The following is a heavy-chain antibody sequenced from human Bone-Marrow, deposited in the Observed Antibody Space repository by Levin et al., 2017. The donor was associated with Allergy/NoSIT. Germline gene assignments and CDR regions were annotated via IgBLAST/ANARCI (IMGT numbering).Heavy chain of an antibody. J-gene: IGHJ6*02. Sequence: LSLTCAASGFTFSSYAMHWVRQAPGKGLEWVAVISYDGSNKYYADSVKGRFTISRDNSKNTLYLQMNSLRAEDTAVYYCARDLAARPPPTGYYYGMDVWGQGTTVTVSS. CDR3: ARDLAARPPPTGYYYGMDV. V-gene: IGHV3-30-3*01. CDR1: GFTFSSYA. D-gene: IGHD6-6*01. CDR2: ISYDGSNK.